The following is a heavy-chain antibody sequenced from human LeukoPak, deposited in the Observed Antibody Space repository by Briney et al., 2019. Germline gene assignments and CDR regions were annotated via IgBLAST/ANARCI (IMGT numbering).Heavy chain of an antibody. CDR1: GFTFSNYG. D-gene: IGHD6-13*01. J-gene: IGHJ4*02. V-gene: IGHV3-33*01. CDR3: ARDLTQLALFDY. CDR2: IWYDESNK. Sequence: GGSLRLSCAASGFTFSNYGMHWVRQAPGKGLEWVAVIWYDESNKYYADSVKGRFTLSRDNSKNTLFLQMNSLRPEDTAVYFCARDLTQLALFDYWGQGTLVTVSS.